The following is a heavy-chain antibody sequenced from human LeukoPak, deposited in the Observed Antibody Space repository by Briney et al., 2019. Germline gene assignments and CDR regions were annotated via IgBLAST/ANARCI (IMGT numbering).Heavy chain of an antibody. D-gene: IGHD3-9*01. CDR3: ARGRYFDWLLSSKAYYYMDV. CDR1: GGSISSGSYY. V-gene: IGHV4-61*02. J-gene: IGHJ6*03. Sequence: SETLSLTCTVSGGSISSGSYYWSWIRQPAGKGLEWIGRIYTSGSTNYNPSLQSRVTISVDPHKNQFSLKLSAVTAADTAVYYCARGRYFDWLLSSKAYYYMDVWGKGTTVTISS. CDR2: IYTSGST.